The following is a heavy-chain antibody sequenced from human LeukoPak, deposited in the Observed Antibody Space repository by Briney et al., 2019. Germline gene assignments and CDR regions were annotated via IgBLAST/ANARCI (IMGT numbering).Heavy chain of an antibody. CDR1: GGSISSGGYY. CDR2: IYYTGST. D-gene: IGHD3-10*01. J-gene: IGHJ4*02. Sequence: SQTLSLTCTVSGGSISSGGYYWSWIRQPPGKGLEWIGYIYYTGSTNYNPSLKSRVTMSVDTSKNQFSLKLSSVTAADTAFYYCARLTFAYHFDYWGQGTLVTVSS. V-gene: IGHV4-61*08. CDR3: ARLTFAYHFDY.